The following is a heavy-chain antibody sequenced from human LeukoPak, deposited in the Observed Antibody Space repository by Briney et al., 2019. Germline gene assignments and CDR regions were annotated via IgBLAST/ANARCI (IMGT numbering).Heavy chain of an antibody. CDR2: INPNRGCT. CDR1: GYTFTYHY. V-gene: IGHV1-2*02. D-gene: IGHD3-10*01. J-gene: IGHJ6*03. Sequence: GASVKVSCKASGYTFTYHYMHRVRQAPGQAREWMGWINPNRGCTNYAQKFQGRVTMNRDTSISTAYMELSRLRSDDTAVYYCARARYYGSGSYYRKPYYYYMDVWGKGTTVTVSS. CDR3: ARARYYGSGSYYRKPYYYYMDV.